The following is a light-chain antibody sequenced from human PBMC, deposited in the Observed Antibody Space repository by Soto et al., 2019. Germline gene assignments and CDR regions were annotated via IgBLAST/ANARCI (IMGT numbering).Light chain of an antibody. CDR2: GAS. CDR3: QQYGSSST. Sequence: ESVLTQSPGTLSLSPGERATLSCRASQSVSSSYLAWYQQKPGQAPRLLIYGASSRPTGIPDRFSGSGSGTDFTLTISRLEPEDFAVYYCQQYGSSSTFGQGTLLEIK. CDR1: QSVSSSY. J-gene: IGKJ5*01. V-gene: IGKV3-20*01.